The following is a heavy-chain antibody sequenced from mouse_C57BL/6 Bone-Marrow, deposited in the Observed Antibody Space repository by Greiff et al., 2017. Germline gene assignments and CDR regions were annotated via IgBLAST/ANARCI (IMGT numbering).Heavy chain of an antibody. Sequence: QVQLQQPGAELVMPGASVKLSCKASGYTFTSYWMHWVKQRPGQGLEWIGEIDPSDSYTNYNQKFKGKFTLTVDKSSSTAYMQLSSLTSEDSAVYYCARSDYPHARDYWGQGTSVTVSS. CDR1: GYTFTSYW. J-gene: IGHJ4*01. CDR3: ARSDYPHARDY. V-gene: IGHV1-69*01. CDR2: IDPSDSYT. D-gene: IGHD2-4*01.